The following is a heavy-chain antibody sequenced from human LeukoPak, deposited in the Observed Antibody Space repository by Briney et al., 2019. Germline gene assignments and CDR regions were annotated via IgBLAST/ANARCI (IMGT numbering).Heavy chain of an antibody. J-gene: IGHJ4*02. CDR1: GFTFSNAW. V-gene: IGHV3-15*01. CDR2: IKSKTDGGTT. CDR3: TTVATWVLVRTDY. D-gene: IGHD6-13*01. Sequence: PGGSLRLSCAASGFTFSNAWMSWVRQAPGKGLEWVGRIKSKTDGGTTDYAAPVKGRFTISRDESKNTLYLQMNSLKTEDTAVYYCTTVATWVLVRTDYWGQGTLVTVSS.